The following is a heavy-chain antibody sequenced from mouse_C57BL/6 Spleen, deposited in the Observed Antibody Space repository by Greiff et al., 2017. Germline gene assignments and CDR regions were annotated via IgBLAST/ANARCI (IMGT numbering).Heavy chain of an antibody. CDR3: ARMGTTVVENYAMDY. J-gene: IGHJ4*01. Sequence: QVQLQQPGAELVKPGASVKLSCKASGYTFTSYWMHWVKQRPGQGLEWIGMIHPNSGSTNYNEKFKSKATLTVDKSSSTAYMQLSSLTSEDSAVYYCARMGTTVVENYAMDYWGQGTSVTVSS. V-gene: IGHV1-64*01. D-gene: IGHD1-1*01. CDR2: IHPNSGST. CDR1: GYTFTSYW.